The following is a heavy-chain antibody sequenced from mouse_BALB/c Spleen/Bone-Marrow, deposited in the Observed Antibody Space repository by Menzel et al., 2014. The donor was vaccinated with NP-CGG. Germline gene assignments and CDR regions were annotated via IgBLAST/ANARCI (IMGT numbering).Heavy chain of an antibody. CDR2: IDPYDSEA. CDR3: ARWDHFHWFFDV. Sequence: QVQLQQPGAELVRPGASVQLSCKASGYTFTSYWMSWVKQRPVQGLEWIGRIDPYDSEADYNQKFKDKAILTVDKSSSTAYMQLSSLTSEDSAVYYCARWDHFHWFFDVWGAGTTVTVST. V-gene: IGHV1-52*01. J-gene: IGHJ1*01. D-gene: IGHD1-2*01. CDR1: GYTFTSYW.